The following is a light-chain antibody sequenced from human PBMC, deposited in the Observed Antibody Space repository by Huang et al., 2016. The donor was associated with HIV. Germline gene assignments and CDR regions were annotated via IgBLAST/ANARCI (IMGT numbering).Light chain of an antibody. J-gene: IGKJ1*01. CDR2: DAS. Sequence: EIVMTQSPATLSVSPGERAILSCRASQNISRLAVYQQKSGQSPRLLIYDASSRATGIPARFSGSGSGTEFTLTVSSLQSEDFALYYCQQYDDWPPWTFGPGTQVDIK. CDR1: QNISR. V-gene: IGKV3-15*01. CDR3: QQYDDWPPWT.